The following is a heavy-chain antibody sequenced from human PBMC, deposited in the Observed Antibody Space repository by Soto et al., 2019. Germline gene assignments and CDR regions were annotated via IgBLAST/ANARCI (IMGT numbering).Heavy chain of an antibody. J-gene: IGHJ4*02. V-gene: IGHV3-33*01. CDR3: ARDCAGYSSGWYQRGGFDY. CDR1: GFTFSSYG. Sequence: QVQLVESGGGVVQPGRSLRLSCAASGFTFSSYGMHWVRQAPGKGLEWVAVIWYDGSNKYYADSVKGRFTISRDNSKNTLDLKMNSLRAEDTAVYYCARDCAGYSSGWYQRGGFDYWGQGTLVTVSS. D-gene: IGHD6-19*01. CDR2: IWYDGSNK.